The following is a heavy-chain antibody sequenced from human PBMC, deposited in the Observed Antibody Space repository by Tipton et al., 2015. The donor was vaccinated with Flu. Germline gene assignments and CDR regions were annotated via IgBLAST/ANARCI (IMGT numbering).Heavy chain of an antibody. Sequence: TLSLTCAVYGGSFGVYYCGWIRQYPGKGLEWIGEINQSGRPNYNPSLKNRVTLSVDTSKNQFSLSLTSVTAAETAMYYCARRSWEARFEPWGKGSLVTVSS. CDR3: ARRSWEARFEP. CDR1: GGSFGVYY. J-gene: IGHJ5*02. D-gene: IGHD1-26*01. CDR2: INQSGRP. V-gene: IGHV4-34*01.